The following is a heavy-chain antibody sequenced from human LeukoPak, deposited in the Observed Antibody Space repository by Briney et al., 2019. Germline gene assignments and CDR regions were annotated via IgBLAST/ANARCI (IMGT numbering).Heavy chain of an antibody. CDR2: INHSGST. CDR1: GGSFSGYY. J-gene: IGHJ6*01. Sequence: PSETLSLTCAVYGGSFSGYYWSWIRQPPGKGLEWIGEINHSGSTNYNPSLKSRVTISVDTSKNQFSLKLSSVTAADTAVYYCARGFHGMDVWGKGPRSPSPQ. V-gene: IGHV4-34*01. CDR3: ARGFHGMDV.